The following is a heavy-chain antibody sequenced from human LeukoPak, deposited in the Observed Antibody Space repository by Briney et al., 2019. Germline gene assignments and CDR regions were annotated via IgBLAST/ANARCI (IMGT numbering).Heavy chain of an antibody. CDR3: ARVRGYSYGFDY. D-gene: IGHD5-18*01. CDR1: GGSISSYY. Sequence: SETLSLTCTVSGGSISSYYWSWIRQPPGKGLEWIGYIYYSGSTNYDPSLKSRVTISVDTSKNQFSLKLSSVTAADTAVYYCARVRGYSYGFDYWGQGTLVIVSS. J-gene: IGHJ4*02. V-gene: IGHV4-59*01. CDR2: IYYSGST.